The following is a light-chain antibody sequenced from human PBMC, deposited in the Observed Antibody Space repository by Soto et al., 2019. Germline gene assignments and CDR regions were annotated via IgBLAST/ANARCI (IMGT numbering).Light chain of an antibody. CDR1: SFNIGAGYA. J-gene: IGLJ1*01. CDR3: QAYDRSLSGSF. CDR2: RNT. Sequence: QSVLTQPPSGSGAPGQRVTISCIGGSFNIGAGYAVHWYQQLPGTVPKLLIYRNTYWPSGVPDRFSGSRSATSASLTITGLQAEDEADYYCQAYDRSLSGSFFGTGTKVTDL. V-gene: IGLV1-40*01.